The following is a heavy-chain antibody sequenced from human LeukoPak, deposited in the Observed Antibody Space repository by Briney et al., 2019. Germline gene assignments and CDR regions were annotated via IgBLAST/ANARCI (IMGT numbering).Heavy chain of an antibody. Sequence: SETLSLTCTVSGGSIRRTNYYWGWIRQPPGKGLEWIGSIHYSGTTYNNPSLKSRVTISVDTSKNQFSLKLSSVTAADTAVYYCAKAGPHGDYDYWGQGTLVTVSS. CDR3: AKAGPHGDYDY. D-gene: IGHD4-17*01. J-gene: IGHJ4*02. CDR2: IHYSGTT. V-gene: IGHV4-39*07. CDR1: GGSIRRTNYY.